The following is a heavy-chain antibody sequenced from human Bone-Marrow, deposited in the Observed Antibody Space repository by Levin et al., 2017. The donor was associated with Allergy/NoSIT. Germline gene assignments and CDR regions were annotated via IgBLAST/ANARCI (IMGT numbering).Heavy chain of an antibody. CDR1: GFIFSGSY. V-gene: IGHV3-11*01. J-gene: IGHJ4*02. D-gene: IGHD3-10*01. CDR3: ARVVTLMDYFED. CDR2: INSDGTNT. Sequence: GGSLRLSCAGSGFIFSGSYMSWIRQAPGKGLEWISYINSDGTNTHYADSVKGRFTISRDNARKSLYLQMNSLRGEDTAVYYCARVVTLMDYFEDWGQGTLVTVSS.